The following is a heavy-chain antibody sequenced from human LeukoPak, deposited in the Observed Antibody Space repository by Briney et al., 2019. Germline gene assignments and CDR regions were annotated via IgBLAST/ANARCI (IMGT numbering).Heavy chain of an antibody. Sequence: SETLSLTCAVSGGSISSSYYWSWIRQPPGKGLEWIGYIYYSGSTNYNPSLKSRVTISVDTSKNQFSLKLSSVTAADTAVYYCARGVQSSWFDPWGQGTLVTVSS. CDR2: IYYSGST. J-gene: IGHJ5*02. CDR1: GGSISSSYY. V-gene: IGHV4-59*08. CDR3: ARGVQSSWFDP.